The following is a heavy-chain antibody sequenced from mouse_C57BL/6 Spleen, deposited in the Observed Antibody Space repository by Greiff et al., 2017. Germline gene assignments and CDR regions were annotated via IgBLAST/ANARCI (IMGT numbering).Heavy chain of an antibody. CDR1: GYTFTSYW. CDR2: IDPSDSYT. V-gene: IGHV1-69*01. D-gene: IGHD3-2*02. CDR3: ARSRETQLRLGLAY. J-gene: IGHJ3*01. Sequence: QVQLQQSGAELVMPGASVKLSCKASGYTFTSYWMHWVKQRPGQGLEWIGEIDPSDSYTNYNQKFKGKSTLTVDKSSSTAYMQLSSLTSEDSAVYYGARSRETQLRLGLAYWGQGTLVTVSA.